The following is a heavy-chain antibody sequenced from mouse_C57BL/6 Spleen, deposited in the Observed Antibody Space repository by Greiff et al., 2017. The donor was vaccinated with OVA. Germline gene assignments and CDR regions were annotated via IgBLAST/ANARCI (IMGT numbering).Heavy chain of an antibody. CDR1: GFTFSDYY. D-gene: IGHD4-1*01. Sequence: EVQRVESGGGLVQPGGSLKLSCAASGFTFSDYYMYWVRQTPEKRLEWVAYISNGGGSTYYPDTVKGRFTISRDNAKNTLYLQMSRLKSEDTAMYYCARQELGPDVWGTGTTVTVSS. CDR2: ISNGGGST. CDR3: ARQELGPDV. V-gene: IGHV5-12*01. J-gene: IGHJ1*03.